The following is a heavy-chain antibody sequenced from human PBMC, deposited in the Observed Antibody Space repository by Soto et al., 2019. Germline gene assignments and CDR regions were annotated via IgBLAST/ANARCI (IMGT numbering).Heavy chain of an antibody. V-gene: IGHV3-48*01. J-gene: IGHJ4*02. CDR2: IDSGGTTI. CDR1: GFTFSSYS. D-gene: IGHD6-19*01. Sequence: EVQLVESGGGLVQPGGSLRLSCAASGFTFSSYSMIWVRQPPGKGLECISYIDSGGTTIFQTDSVKGRFTISRDNAKNSLYLQMNSLRGDDTAVYYCARRTSGWYSDYWGLGTLVTVSS. CDR3: ARRTSGWYSDY.